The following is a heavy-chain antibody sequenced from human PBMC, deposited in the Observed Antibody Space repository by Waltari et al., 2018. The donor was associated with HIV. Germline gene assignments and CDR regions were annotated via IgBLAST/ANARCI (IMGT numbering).Heavy chain of an antibody. CDR3: ARDSYYYDSSGFFPDF. CDR1: GSTLTASH. J-gene: IGHJ4*02. V-gene: IGHV1-2*06. Sequence: QVQLVQSGAEVQKPGASVKVSCKASGSTLTASHMHWVRQAPGQGLEWMGRINLNSGDTNYGQKFQGRVTMTRDTSISTAYMELSRLRSDDTAVYYCARDSYYYDSSGFFPDFWGQGTLVTVSS. CDR2: INLNSGDT. D-gene: IGHD3-22*01.